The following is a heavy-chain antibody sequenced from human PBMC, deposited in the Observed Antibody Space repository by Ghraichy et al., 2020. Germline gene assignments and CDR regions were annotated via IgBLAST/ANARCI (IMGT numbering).Heavy chain of an antibody. CDR3: ARGGSGYPQY. V-gene: IGHV3-74*01. CDR2: INNDGSST. J-gene: IGHJ4*02. D-gene: IGHD3-3*01. CDR1: GFTFSSSW. Sequence: SCAASGFTFSSSWMHWVRQAPGKGLVWVSRINNDGSSTNYADSVKGRFTISRDNAKNTLYLQMNSLRAEDTAVYYCARGGSGYPQYWGQGTLVSVSS.